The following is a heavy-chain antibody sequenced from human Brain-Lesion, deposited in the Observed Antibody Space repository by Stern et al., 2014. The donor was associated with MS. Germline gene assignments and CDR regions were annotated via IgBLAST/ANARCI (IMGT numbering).Heavy chain of an antibody. D-gene: IGHD3-3*01. CDR3: ARVYNTIYGIVTQRGSGMDV. Sequence: EVQLVESGGGLVQPGGSLTISCTAAGFTFGNYWMTWVRQAPGTGLEWAANIKEDGTEKNYVDSVKGRFTISRDNARNSLYLQMNSLRVEDTALYYCARVYNTIYGIVTQRGSGMDVWGQGTTVIVSS. CDR2: IKEDGTEK. V-gene: IGHV3-7*01. CDR1: GFTFGNYW. J-gene: IGHJ6*02.